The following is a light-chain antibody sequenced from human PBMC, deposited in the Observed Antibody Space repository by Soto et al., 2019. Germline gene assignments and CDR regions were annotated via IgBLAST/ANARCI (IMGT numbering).Light chain of an antibody. V-gene: IGKV3-11*02. CDR1: QSIASTY. CDR3: QQRSDWPRLT. Sequence: EIVLTQSPGTLSLSPGEGVILSCRASQSIASTYLTWYQQKPGQAPRHRIYDTSNRATGIPARFSGSGSGSDSAPSIGSLEPEDFAVYYCQQRSDWPRLTLGGGTKVEI. CDR2: DTS. J-gene: IGKJ4*01.